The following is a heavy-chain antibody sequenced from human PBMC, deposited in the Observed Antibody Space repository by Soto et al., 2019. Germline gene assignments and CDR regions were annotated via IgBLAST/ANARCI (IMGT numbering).Heavy chain of an antibody. CDR2: INHSGST. Sequence: SETLYLTCAVYGGSFSGYYWSWIRQPPGKGLEWIGEINHSGSTNYNPSLKSRVTISVDTSKNQFSLKLSSVTAADTAVYYCARNNIVVVPAANQAVLDPWGQGTLVTVSS. CDR1: GGSFSGYY. D-gene: IGHD2-2*01. J-gene: IGHJ5*02. V-gene: IGHV4-34*01. CDR3: ARNNIVVVPAANQAVLDP.